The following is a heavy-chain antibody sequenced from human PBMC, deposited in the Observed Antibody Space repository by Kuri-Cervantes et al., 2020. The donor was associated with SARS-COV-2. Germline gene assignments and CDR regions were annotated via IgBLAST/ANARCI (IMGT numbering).Heavy chain of an antibody. V-gene: IGHV1-18*01. Sequence: ASVKVSCKASGYTFTSYGISWVRQAPGQGLEWMGWISAYNGNTNYAQKFQGRVTMTRNTSISTAYMELSSLRSEDTAVYYCARVLLWFGESRYYYGMDVWGQGTTVTVSS. J-gene: IGHJ6*02. CDR1: GYTFTSYG. CDR2: ISAYNGNT. CDR3: ARVLLWFGESRYYYGMDV. D-gene: IGHD3-10*01.